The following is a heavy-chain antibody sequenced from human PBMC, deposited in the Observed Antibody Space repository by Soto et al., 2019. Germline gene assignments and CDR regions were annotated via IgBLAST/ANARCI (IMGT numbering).Heavy chain of an antibody. CDR3: AKDRGYLRITMVRGVLFDY. V-gene: IGHV3-23*01. Sequence: EVQLLESGGGLVQPGGSLRLSCAASGFTFSSYAMSWVRQAPGKGLEWVSAISGSGGSTYYADSVKGRFTISRDNSKNTLYLQMNSLRAEDTAVYYCAKDRGYLRITMVRGVLFDYWGQGTLVTVSS. CDR2: ISGSGGST. J-gene: IGHJ4*02. D-gene: IGHD3-10*01. CDR1: GFTFSSYA.